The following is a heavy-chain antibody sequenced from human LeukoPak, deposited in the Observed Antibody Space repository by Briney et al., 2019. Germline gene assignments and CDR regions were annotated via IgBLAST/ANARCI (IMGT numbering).Heavy chain of an antibody. Sequence: GGSLRLSCAASEFTFTSYWMSWVRQAPGKGLEWVANIKHDGREKYYVDSVKGRFTISRDNAKNSLYLQMNSLRAEDTAVYYCARGAFRARYFDLWGRGTLVTVSS. CDR2: IKHDGREK. D-gene: IGHD3-10*01. CDR1: EFTFTSYW. CDR3: ARGAFRARYFDL. V-gene: IGHV3-7*01. J-gene: IGHJ2*01.